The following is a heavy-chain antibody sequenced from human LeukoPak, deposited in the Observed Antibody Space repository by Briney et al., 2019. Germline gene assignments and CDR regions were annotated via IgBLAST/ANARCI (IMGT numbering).Heavy chain of an antibody. CDR2: INAGNGNA. V-gene: IGHV1-3*01. CDR3: ARDHLLRGHNWFDP. D-gene: IGHD2/OR15-2a*01. Sequence: GASVKVSCKASGYTFTSYAMHWVRQAPGQRLEWMGWINAGNGNAKYSQKFQGRVTITRDTSASTAYMELSSLRSEDTAVYYCARDHLLRGHNWFDPWGQGTLVTVSS. J-gene: IGHJ5*02. CDR1: GYTFTSYA.